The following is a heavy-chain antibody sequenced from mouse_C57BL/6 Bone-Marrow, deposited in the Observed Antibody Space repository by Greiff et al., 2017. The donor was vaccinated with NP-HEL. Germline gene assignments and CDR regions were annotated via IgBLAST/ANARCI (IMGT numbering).Heavy chain of an antibody. D-gene: IGHD1-1*02. CDR1: GFSLTSYG. Sequence: VKLMESGPGLVQPSQSLSITCTVPGFSLTSYGVHWVRQSPGKGLEWLGVIWSGGSTDYNAAFISRLSISKDNSKSQVFFKMNSLQADDTAIYYCARKKGLWSAWFAYWGQGTLVTVSA. CDR3: ARKKGLWSAWFAY. V-gene: IGHV2-2*01. CDR2: IWSGGST. J-gene: IGHJ3*01.